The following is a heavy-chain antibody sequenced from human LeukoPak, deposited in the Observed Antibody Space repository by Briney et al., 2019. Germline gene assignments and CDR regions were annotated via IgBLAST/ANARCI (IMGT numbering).Heavy chain of an antibody. CDR1: GDSFSSNYW. V-gene: IGHV3-7*03. D-gene: IGHD3-16*01. Sequence: PSETLSLTCAVSGDSFSSNYWWNWVRQSPGKGLEWVASINHNGNVNYYVDSVKGRFTISRDNAKNSLYLQMSNLRAEDTAVYFCARGGGLDVWGQGATVTVSS. CDR3: ARGGGLDV. CDR2: INHNGNVN. J-gene: IGHJ6*02.